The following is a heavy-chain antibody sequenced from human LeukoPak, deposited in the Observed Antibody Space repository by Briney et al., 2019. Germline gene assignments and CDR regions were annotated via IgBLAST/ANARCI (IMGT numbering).Heavy chain of an antibody. V-gene: IGHV4-34*01. J-gene: IGHJ5*02. Sequence: PSETPSLTCAIYGGSFSGYYWSWIRQPPGKGLEWIGEINRSGSTNYNPSLKSRVTISVDTSKNQFSLKVSSVTAADTAVYYCASVTITAAGRNWFDPWGQGTLVTVSS. CDR1: GGSFSGYY. D-gene: IGHD6-13*01. CDR2: INRSGST. CDR3: ASVTITAAGRNWFDP.